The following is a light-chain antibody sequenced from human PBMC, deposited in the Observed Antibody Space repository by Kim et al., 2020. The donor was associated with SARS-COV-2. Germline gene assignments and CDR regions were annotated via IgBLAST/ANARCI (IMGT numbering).Light chain of an antibody. CDR1: SIGRKN. Sequence: SWALGQTGRIPCGGDSIGRKNVHWYQQKPGQAPVLVIYRDNNRPSGIPERFSGSNSGNTATLTISRAQAGDEADYYCQVWVSTTNVFGTGTKVTVL. CDR3: QVWVSTTNV. CDR2: RDN. V-gene: IGLV3-9*01. J-gene: IGLJ1*01.